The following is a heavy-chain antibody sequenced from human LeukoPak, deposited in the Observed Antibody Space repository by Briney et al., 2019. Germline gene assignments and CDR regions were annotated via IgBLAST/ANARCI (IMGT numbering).Heavy chain of an antibody. CDR3: ARKVYSNYGSYYYYYYGMDV. V-gene: IGHV1-18*01. D-gene: IGHD4-11*01. Sequence: ASAKVSCKASGYTFTNYVIDWMRQAPGQGLEWMGWISGYNGDTKYAQKFQGRVTMTTDTSTSTAYMELRSLRSDDTAVYYCARKVYSNYGSYYYYYYGMDVWGQGATVTVSS. CDR1: GYTFTNYV. CDR2: ISGYNGDT. J-gene: IGHJ6*02.